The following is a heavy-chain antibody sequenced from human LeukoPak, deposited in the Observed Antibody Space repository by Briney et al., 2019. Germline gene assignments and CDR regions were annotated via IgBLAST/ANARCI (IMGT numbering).Heavy chain of an antibody. J-gene: IGHJ6*02. D-gene: IGHD4-17*01. V-gene: IGHV4-39*01. CDR2: IYYSGST. CDR3: ITVTTYYYYGMDV. CDR1: GGSISSSSYY. Sequence: SATLSPTCTVSGGSISSSSYYWGWIRQPPGKGLEWIGSIYYSGSTYYNPSLKSRVTISVDTSKNQFSLKLSSVAAADTAVYYCITVTTYYYYGMDVWGQGTTVTVSS.